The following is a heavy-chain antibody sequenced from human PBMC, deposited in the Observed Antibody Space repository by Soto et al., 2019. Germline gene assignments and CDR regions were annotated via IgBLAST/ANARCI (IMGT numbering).Heavy chain of an antibody. V-gene: IGHV4-59*02. CDR3: ARDWGGRKFDR. CDR2: FFHGGTT. CDR1: GGSVSSYY. D-gene: IGHD3-16*01. Sequence: SETLSLTCTVSGGSVSSYYWAWIRQSPGKGLEWIAYFFHGGTTDYNPSLRSRVAVSADTSKNQFSLKLTSVSAADTAVYFCARDWGGRKFDRWGQGTLVTVSS. J-gene: IGHJ4*02.